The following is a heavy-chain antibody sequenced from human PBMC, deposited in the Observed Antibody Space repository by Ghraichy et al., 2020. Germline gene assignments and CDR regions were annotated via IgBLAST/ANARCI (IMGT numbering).Heavy chain of an antibody. CDR2: ISSSSSYI. CDR1: GFTFSSYS. D-gene: IGHD3-3*01. V-gene: IGHV3-21*01. Sequence: GGSLRLSCAASGFTFSSYSMNWVRQAPGKGLEWVSSISSSSSYIYYADSVKGRFTISRDNAKNSLYLQMNSLRAEDTAVYYCARECHFGVCITACMDVWGQGTTVTGSS. CDR3: ARECHFGVCITACMDV. J-gene: IGHJ6*02.